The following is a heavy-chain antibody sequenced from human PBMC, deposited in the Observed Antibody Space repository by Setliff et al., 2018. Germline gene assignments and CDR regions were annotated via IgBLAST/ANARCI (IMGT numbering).Heavy chain of an antibody. D-gene: IGHD3-22*01. J-gene: IGHJ5*02. CDR1: GYTFTGYY. CDR2: INPNSGGT. Sequence: ASVKVSCKASGYTFTGYYMHWVRQAPGQGLEWMGWINPNSGGTNYAQKFQGRVTMTRDTSISTAYMELSRLRSDDTAVYYCARGPYNIYDRSGYGFTNWFDPWGQGTLVTVSS. CDR3: ARGPYNIYDRSGYGFTNWFDP. V-gene: IGHV1-2*02.